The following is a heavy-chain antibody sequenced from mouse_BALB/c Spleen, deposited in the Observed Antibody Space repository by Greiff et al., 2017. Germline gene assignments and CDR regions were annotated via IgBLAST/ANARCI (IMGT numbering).Heavy chain of an antibody. Sequence: DVMLVESGGGLVKPGGSLKLSCAASGFTFSSYAMSWVRQTPEKRLEWVASISSGGSTYYPDSVKGRFTISRDNARNILYLQMSSLRSEDTAMYYCARADYDGFAYWGQGTLVTVSA. CDR3: ARADYDGFAY. V-gene: IGHV5-6-5*01. J-gene: IGHJ3*01. D-gene: IGHD2-4*01. CDR1: GFTFSSYA. CDR2: ISSGGST.